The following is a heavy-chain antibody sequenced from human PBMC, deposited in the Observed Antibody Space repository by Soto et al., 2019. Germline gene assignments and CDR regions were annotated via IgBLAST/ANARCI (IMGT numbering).Heavy chain of an antibody. J-gene: IGHJ4*02. Sequence: QVQLVQSGAEEKKPGASVKVSCKASGYTFTSSAMHWVRQAPGQRLEWMGWINAGNGNTKYSQKFQGRVTITRDTSASTAYRELSSLRSEDTAVYYCARGGATVTTYYFDYWGQGTLVTVSS. CDR2: INAGNGNT. CDR1: GYTFTSSA. D-gene: IGHD4-17*01. V-gene: IGHV1-3*05. CDR3: ARGGATVTTYYFDY.